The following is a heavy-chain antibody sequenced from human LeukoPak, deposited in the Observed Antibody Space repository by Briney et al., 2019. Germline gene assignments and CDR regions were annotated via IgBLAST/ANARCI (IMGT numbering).Heavy chain of an antibody. V-gene: IGHV4-61*01. D-gene: IGHD6-13*01. CDR2: IYYSGST. CDR3: ARDHKGGSSWYYYYYGMDV. Sequence: SETLSLTCTVSGGSIRSSYYYWSWIRQPPGKGLEWIGCIYYSGSTNYNPSLKSRVTISVDTSKNQFSLKLSSVTAADTAVYYCARDHKGGSSWYYYYYGMDVWGQGTTVTVSS. J-gene: IGHJ6*02. CDR1: GGSIRSSYYY.